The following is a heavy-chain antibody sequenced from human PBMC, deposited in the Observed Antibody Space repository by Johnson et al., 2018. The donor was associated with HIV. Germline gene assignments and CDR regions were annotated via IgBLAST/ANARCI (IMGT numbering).Heavy chain of an antibody. D-gene: IGHD2-21*02. CDR2: INWNGGNT. CDR3: ARDVIVGGGSGDCYSTH. CDR1: GFTFSSYA. Sequence: VQLVESGGGLVKPGGSLRLSCAASGFTFSSYAIHWVRQAPGKGLEWVSGINWNGGNTGYVDSVKGRFTISRDNAKNSLFLQMNSLRVEDTALYYCARDVIVGGGSGDCYSTHWGQGTMVTVSS. J-gene: IGHJ3*01. V-gene: IGHV3-20*04.